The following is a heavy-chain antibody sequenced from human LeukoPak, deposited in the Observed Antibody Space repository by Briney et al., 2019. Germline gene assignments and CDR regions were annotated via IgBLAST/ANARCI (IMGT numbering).Heavy chain of an antibody. J-gene: IGHJ4*02. D-gene: IGHD3-10*01. Sequence: EASVKVSCKASGYTFTGYYMHWVRQAPGLGLEWMGRINPNSGGTNYAQKFQGRVTMTRDTSISTAYMELSRLRSDVTAVYYCARVGSMVRGVKDGRVFDYWGQGTLVTVSS. CDR1: GYTFTGYY. CDR2: INPNSGGT. CDR3: ARVGSMVRGVKDGRVFDY. V-gene: IGHV1-2*06.